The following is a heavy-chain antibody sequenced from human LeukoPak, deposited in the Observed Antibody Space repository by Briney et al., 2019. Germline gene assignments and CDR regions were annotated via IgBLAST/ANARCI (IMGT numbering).Heavy chain of an antibody. J-gene: IGHJ6*02. V-gene: IGHV1-2*02. Sequence: GASVKVSCKASGYTFTSYYMHWVGQAPGQGLEWMGWINPNSGGTNYAQKFQGRGTMTRDTSISTAYMELSSLTSEAPAVYYCARDRITVTSYYYYRMDVWGQGTTVTVSS. CDR1: GYTFTSYY. CDR3: ARDRITVTSYYYYRMDV. CDR2: INPNSGGT. D-gene: IGHD4-17*01.